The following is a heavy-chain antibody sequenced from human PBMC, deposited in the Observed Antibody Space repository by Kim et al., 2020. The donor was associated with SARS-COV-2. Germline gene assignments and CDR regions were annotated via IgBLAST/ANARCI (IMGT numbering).Heavy chain of an antibody. V-gene: IGHV4-31*02. D-gene: IGHD6-13*01. J-gene: IGHJ5*02. CDR2: T. Sequence: TYYNPSLKSRVTISVDTSKNQFSLKLSSVTAADTAVYYCARSGSSSRFDPWGQGTLVTVSS. CDR3: ARSGSSSRFDP.